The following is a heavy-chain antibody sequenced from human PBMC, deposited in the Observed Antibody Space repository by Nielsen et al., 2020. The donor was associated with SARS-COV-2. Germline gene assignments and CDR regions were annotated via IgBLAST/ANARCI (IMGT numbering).Heavy chain of an antibody. CDR2: INWNGGST. CDR1: GFTFDDYG. Sequence: GESLKISCAASGFTFDDYGMSWVRQAPGKGLEWVSGINWNGGSTGYADSVKGRFTISRDNAKNSLYLQMNSLRAEDTAVYYCARECPDSSSSYFDYWGQGTLVTVSS. D-gene: IGHD6-6*01. V-gene: IGHV3-20*04. CDR3: ARECPDSSSSYFDY. J-gene: IGHJ4*02.